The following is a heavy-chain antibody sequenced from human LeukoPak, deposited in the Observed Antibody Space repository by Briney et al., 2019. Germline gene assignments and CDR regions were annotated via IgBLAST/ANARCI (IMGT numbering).Heavy chain of an antibody. V-gene: IGHV2-5*01. CDR1: GFSLSTNGVG. D-gene: IGHD3-22*01. J-gene: IGHJ3*02. Sequence: SGPTLVXPTQTLTLTCTFSGFSLSTNGVGVGWIRQPPGKALEWLAPIYWNDDKRYSPSLKSRLTITKDTSKNQVVLTMTNMDPVDTATYYCAHLPMIARGHDAFDIWGQGTMVTVSS. CDR2: IYWNDDK. CDR3: AHLPMIARGHDAFDI.